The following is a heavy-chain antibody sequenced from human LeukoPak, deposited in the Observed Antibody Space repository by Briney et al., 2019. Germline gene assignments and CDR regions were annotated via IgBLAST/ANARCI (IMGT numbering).Heavy chain of an antibody. V-gene: IGHV4-59*01. J-gene: IGHJ4*02. CDR2: IYYSGST. CDR1: GGSITSYY. Sequence: SETLSLTCTVSGGSITSYYWSWIRQPPGKGLEWIGYIYYSGSTNYNPSLKSRVTISVDTSKNQFSLKLSSVTAADTAVYYCAGHHPRNTVDFWGQGTLVTVSS. CDR3: AGHHPRNTVDF. D-gene: IGHD2/OR15-2a*01.